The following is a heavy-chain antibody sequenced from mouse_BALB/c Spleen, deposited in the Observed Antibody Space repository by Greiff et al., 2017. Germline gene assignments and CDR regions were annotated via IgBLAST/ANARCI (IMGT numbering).Heavy chain of an antibody. J-gene: IGHJ3*01. CDR1: GFTFTDYY. CDR2: IRNKANGYTT. CDR3: ARDESFWFAY. V-gene: IGHV7-3*02. Sequence: EVKLMESGGGLVQPGGSLRLSCATSGFTFTDYYMSWVRQPPGKALEWLGFIRNKANGYTTEYSASVKGRFTISRDNSQSILYLKMHTLRAEDSATYYCARDESFWFAYWGQGTLVTVSA.